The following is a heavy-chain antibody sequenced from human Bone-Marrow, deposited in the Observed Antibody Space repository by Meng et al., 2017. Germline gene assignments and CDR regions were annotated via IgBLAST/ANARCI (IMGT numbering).Heavy chain of an antibody. CDR1: GGTFSSYA. J-gene: IGHJ3*02. CDR3: ARVRWDYDSSGYRRAFDI. D-gene: IGHD3-22*01. Sequence: SVKVSCKASGGTFSSYAISWVRQAPGQGLEWMGGIIPIFGTANYAQKFQGRVTITTDESTSTAYMELSSLRSEDTAVYYCARVRWDYDSSGYRRAFDIWGQGTMVTVSS. CDR2: IIPIFGTA. V-gene: IGHV1-69*05.